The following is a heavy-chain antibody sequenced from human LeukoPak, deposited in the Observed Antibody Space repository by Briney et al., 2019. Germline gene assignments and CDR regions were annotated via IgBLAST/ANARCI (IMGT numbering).Heavy chain of an antibody. CDR1: GYTFTGYY. V-gene: IGHV1-2*02. CDR3: ARGYCRGGSCYYPYYYNGMDD. CDR2: INPNSGGT. Sequence: ASVTVSCKASGYTFTGYYMHWVRQAPGQGLEWMGWINPNSGGTNYAQKIQGRVTMARDTSISTAYMKLSRLRSDDTAVYYCARGYCRGGSCYYPYYYNGMDDWGQGTTVTVSS. J-gene: IGHJ6*02. D-gene: IGHD2-15*01.